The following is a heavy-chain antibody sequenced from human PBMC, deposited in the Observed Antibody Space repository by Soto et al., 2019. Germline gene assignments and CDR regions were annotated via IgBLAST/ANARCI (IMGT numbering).Heavy chain of an antibody. Sequence: QVQLVQSGAEVKKPGSSVKVSCKASGGTFSSYAISWVRQAPGQGLEWMGGIIPIFGTANYAQKFQGRVTMTADESTSTAYMARSSLRSEDTAVYYGARHVPAAGYYYGMDVWGQGTTVTVSS. CDR2: IIPIFGTA. CDR3: ARHVPAAGYYYGMDV. D-gene: IGHD2-2*01. CDR1: GGTFSSYA. J-gene: IGHJ6*02. V-gene: IGHV1-69*12.